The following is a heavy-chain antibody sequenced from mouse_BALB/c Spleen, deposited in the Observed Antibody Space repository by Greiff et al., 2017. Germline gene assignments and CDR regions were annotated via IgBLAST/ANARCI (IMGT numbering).Heavy chain of an antibody. D-gene: IGHD1-1*01. J-gene: IGHJ4*01. CDR1: GFSLSTSGMG. CDR3: ARCYGTPYAMDY. CDR2: IYWDDDK. Sequence: QVTLKVCGPGILQPSQTLSLTCSFSGFSLSTSGMGVSWIRQPSGKGLEWLAHIYWDDDKRYNPSLKSRLTISKDTSRNQVFLKITSVDTADTATYYCARCYGTPYAMDYWGQGTSVTVSS. V-gene: IGHV8-12*01.